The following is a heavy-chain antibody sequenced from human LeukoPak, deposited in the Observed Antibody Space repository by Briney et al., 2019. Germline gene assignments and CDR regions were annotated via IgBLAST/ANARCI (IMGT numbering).Heavy chain of an antibody. Sequence: SETLSLTCAVYGGSFSGYYWSWIRQPPGKGLEWIGEINHSGSTNYNPSLKSRVTISVETSKNEFSLKLRSVTAADTAVYYCARVTGYRIEDYFDYWGQGTLVTVSS. D-gene: IGHD6-13*01. CDR2: INHSGST. CDR1: GGSFSGYY. V-gene: IGHV4-34*01. J-gene: IGHJ4*02. CDR3: ARVTGYRIEDYFDY.